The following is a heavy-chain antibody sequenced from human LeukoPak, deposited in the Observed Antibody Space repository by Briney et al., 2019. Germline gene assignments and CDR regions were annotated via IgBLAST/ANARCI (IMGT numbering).Heavy chain of an antibody. CDR2: IYTSGST. J-gene: IGHJ5*02. V-gene: IGHV4-4*07. CDR3: ARDEGAYDFWSGFRRYWFDP. D-gene: IGHD3-3*01. Sequence: SETLSLTCTVSGGSISSYYWSWIRQPAGKGLEWIGRIYTSGSTNYNPSLKSRVTMSVDTSKNQFSLKLSSVTAADTAVYYCARDEGAYDFWSGFRRYWFDPWGQGTLVTVSS. CDR1: GGSISSYY.